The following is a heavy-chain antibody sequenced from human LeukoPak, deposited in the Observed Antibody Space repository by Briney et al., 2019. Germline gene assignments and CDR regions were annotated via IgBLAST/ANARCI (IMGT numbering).Heavy chain of an antibody. CDR1: GFTFRSHD. V-gene: IGHV3-23*01. CDR3: ARHRSSWLIDY. Sequence: PGGSLRLSCAASGFTFRSHDMSWVRQAPGKGLEWVSGISASGGSTFYADSVKGRFTISRDNSKNTLYLQMNGLRVEDTAVYYCARHRSSWLIDYWGQGTLVTVSS. CDR2: ISASGGST. D-gene: IGHD6-6*01. J-gene: IGHJ4*02.